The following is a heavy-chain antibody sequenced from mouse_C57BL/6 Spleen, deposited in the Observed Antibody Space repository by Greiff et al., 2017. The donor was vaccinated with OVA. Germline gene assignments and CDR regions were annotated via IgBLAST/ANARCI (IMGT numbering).Heavy chain of an antibody. CDR3: TLCSTKGEPED. CDR1: GYTFTSYW. D-gene: IGHD6-5*01. J-gene: IGHJ2*01. V-gene: IGHV1-50*01. Sequence: VQLQQPGAELVKPGASVKLSCKASGYTFTSYWMQWVKQRPGQGLEWIGEIDPSDSYTNYNQKLKGKATLTVDTSSSTAYMQLSSLTSEDSAVYYCTLCSTKGEPEDWGQGTTLTVSS. CDR2: IDPSDSYT.